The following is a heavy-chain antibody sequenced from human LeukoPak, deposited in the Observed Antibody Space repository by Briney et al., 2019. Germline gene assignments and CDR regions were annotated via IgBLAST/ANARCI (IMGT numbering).Heavy chain of an antibody. D-gene: IGHD3-10*01. CDR3: ASIPITMVRGVIIIYYGMDV. CDR2: IYTSGST. V-gene: IGHV4-61*02. CDR1: GGSISSGSYY. J-gene: IGHJ6*02. Sequence: PSETLSFTCTVSGGSISSGSYYWSWIRQPAGKGLEWIGRIYTSGSTNYNPSLKSRVTISVDTSKNQFSLKLSSVTAADTVVYYCASIPITMVRGVIIIYYGMDVWGQGTTVTVSS.